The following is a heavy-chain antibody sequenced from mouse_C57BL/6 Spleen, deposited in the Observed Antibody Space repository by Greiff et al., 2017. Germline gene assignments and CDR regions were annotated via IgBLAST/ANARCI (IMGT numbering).Heavy chain of an antibody. D-gene: IGHD1-1*01. CDR1: GFTFTDYY. CDR2: IRNKANGYTT. Sequence: EVMLVESGGGLVQPGGSLSLSCAASGFTFTDYYMSWVRQPPGKALEWLGFIRNKANGYTTEYSASVKGRFTISRDNSQSILYLQMNALRAENSATYYCARVYGSSYGYYAMDYWGQGTSVTVSS. V-gene: IGHV7-3*01. J-gene: IGHJ4*01. CDR3: ARVYGSSYGYYAMDY.